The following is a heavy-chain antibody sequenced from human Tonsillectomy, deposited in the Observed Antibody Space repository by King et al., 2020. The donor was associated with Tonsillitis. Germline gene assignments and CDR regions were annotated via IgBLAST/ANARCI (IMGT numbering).Heavy chain of an antibody. CDR1: GFIFSDAW. Sequence: VQLVESGGDLVKPGGSLRLSCAASGFIFSDAWMSWVRQAPGKGLEWVGRIKSKTDGGTIDYAAPVKGRFTISRDDSKNTLFLQMNSLKAEDTAVYYCATNSRTSSWYVLDYWGPGTLVTVSS. CDR3: ATNSRTSSWYVLDY. J-gene: IGHJ4*02. V-gene: IGHV3-15*01. CDR2: IKSKTDGGTI. D-gene: IGHD6-13*01.